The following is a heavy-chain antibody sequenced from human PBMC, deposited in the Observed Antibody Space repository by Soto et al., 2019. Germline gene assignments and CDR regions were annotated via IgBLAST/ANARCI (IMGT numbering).Heavy chain of an antibody. J-gene: IGHJ5*02. D-gene: IGHD3-22*01. CDR2: ISSSSSYI. CDR1: GFTFSSYS. V-gene: IGHV3-21*01. Sequence: PGGSLRLSCAASGFTFSSYSMNWVRQAPGKGLEWVSSISSSSSYIYYADSVKGRFTISRDNAKNSLYLQMNSLRAEDTAVYYCARYSGMIVVVNCFDPWGQGTLVNVAS. CDR3: ARYSGMIVVVNCFDP.